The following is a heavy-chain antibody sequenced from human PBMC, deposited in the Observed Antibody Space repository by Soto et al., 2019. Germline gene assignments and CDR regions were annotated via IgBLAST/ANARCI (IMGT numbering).Heavy chain of an antibody. V-gene: IGHV4-61*08. Sequence: QVQLQESGPGLVKPSETLSLTCTVSGGSVNSGGYYWTWIRQPPGKGLEWIGYFYYRGSINYNPSLKSRVTISADTSKNQFSLKVKSVTAADTAVYYCVRDPLGVRGSMNMDVWGQGTTVIVSS. CDR2: FYYRGSI. D-gene: IGHD3-10*01. CDR3: VRDPLGVRGSMNMDV. CDR1: GGSVNSGGYY. J-gene: IGHJ6*02.